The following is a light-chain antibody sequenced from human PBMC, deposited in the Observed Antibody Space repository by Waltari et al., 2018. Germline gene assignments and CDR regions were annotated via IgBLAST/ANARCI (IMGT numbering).Light chain of an antibody. V-gene: IGKV4-1*01. Sequence: DIVMTQSTDSLAVSLGERATINCKSSQSVLYSSNNKNYLAWYQQKPGQPPKLLIYWASTRESGVPDRFSGSGSETDFTLTISSLQAEDVAVYYCQQYYSSLPYTFGQGTKLEIK. J-gene: IGKJ2*01. CDR3: QQYYSSLPYT. CDR2: WAS. CDR1: QSVLYSSNNKNY.